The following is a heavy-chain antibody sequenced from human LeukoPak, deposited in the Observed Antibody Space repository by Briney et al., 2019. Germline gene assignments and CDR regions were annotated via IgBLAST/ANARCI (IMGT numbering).Heavy chain of an antibody. D-gene: IGHD2-21*02. J-gene: IGHJ2*01. CDR3: ARERHLAYCGGDCYSGYWYFDL. V-gene: IGHV4-30-2*01. Sequence: YNPSLKSRVTISVDRSKNQFSLKLSSVTAADTAVYYCARERHLAYCGGDCYSGYWYFDLWGRGTLVTVSS.